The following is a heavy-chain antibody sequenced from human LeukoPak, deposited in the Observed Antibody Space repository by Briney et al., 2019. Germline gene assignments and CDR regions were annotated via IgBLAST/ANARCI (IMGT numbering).Heavy chain of an antibody. J-gene: IGHJ4*02. CDR2: IRTKANSYAT. Sequence: QPGGSLKLSCAGSGFTFSGSAMHWVRQASGRGLEWIGHIRTKANSYATAYSASVRGRFTISRDDSTNTAYLQMNSLKIEDSAIYYCTRLGEYASLSGDYWGQGTLVTVSS. D-gene: IGHD2-2*01. CDR3: TRLGEYASLSGDY. V-gene: IGHV3-73*01. CDR1: GFTFSGSA.